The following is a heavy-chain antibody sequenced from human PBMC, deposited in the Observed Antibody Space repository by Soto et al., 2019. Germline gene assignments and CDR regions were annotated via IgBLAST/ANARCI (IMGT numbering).Heavy chain of an antibody. CDR3: ARVTGDSSGFLKEKNYYYYYGMDV. V-gene: IGHV4-59*01. CDR1: GGSISSYY. Sequence: SETLSLTCTVSGGSISSYYWSWIRQPPGKGLEWIGYIYYSGSTNYNPSLKSRVTISVDTSKNQFSLKLSSVTAADTAVYYCARVTGDSSGFLKEKNYYYYYGMDVWGQGTRVTVSS. CDR2: IYYSGST. D-gene: IGHD3-22*01. J-gene: IGHJ6*02.